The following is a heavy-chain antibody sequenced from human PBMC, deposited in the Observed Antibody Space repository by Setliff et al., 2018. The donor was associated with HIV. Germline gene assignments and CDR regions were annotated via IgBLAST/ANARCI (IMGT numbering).Heavy chain of an antibody. CDR2: IYYSWST. CDR3: ARQGGYSGYGFYYYYYYMDV. Sequence: EPLSLTCRVSGDSISSSSYYWGWIRQPPGKGLEWIGSIYYSWSTYYNPSLKSRVNISVDTSETQFYLKLSSVTAADTAVYYCARQGGYSGYGFYYYYYYMDVWGKGTTVTVSS. J-gene: IGHJ6*03. D-gene: IGHD5-12*01. V-gene: IGHV4-39*07. CDR1: GDSISSSSYY.